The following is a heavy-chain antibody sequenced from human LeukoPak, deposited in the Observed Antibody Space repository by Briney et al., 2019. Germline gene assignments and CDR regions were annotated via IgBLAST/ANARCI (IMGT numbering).Heavy chain of an antibody. D-gene: IGHD5-18*01. CDR1: GFTFSTYA. V-gene: IGHV3-23*01. Sequence: GGSLRLSCAASGFTFSTYAMAWVRQAPGKGLQWVSTLGGDGDSTYYADSVKGRFTISRDNSKKMVYLHMNSLRAEDTAVYYCAKDYGYTPYYFDYWGQGTLVTVSS. CDR2: LGGDGDST. CDR3: AKDYGYTPYYFDY. J-gene: IGHJ4*02.